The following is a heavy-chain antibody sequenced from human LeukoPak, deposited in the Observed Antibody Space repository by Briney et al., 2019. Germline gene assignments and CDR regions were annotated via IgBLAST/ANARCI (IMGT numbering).Heavy chain of an antibody. D-gene: IGHD3-10*01. V-gene: IGHV4-39*07. CDR3: VRGPYGSSISNWFDP. J-gene: IGHJ5*02. Sequence: PSETLSLTCTVSGGSISSSSYYWGWIRQPPGKGLEWIGYIYYSGDTFYNPSLNSRLSMSVDTPKNQFSLKLRSVTAADTAVYYCVRGPYGSSISNWFDPWGQGMLVTVSS. CDR1: GGSISSSSYY. CDR2: IYYSGDT.